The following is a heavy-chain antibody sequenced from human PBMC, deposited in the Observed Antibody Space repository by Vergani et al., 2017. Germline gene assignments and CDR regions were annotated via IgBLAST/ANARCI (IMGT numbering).Heavy chain of an antibody. J-gene: IGHJ3*02. CDR1: GGSFSGYY. CDR3: ARVEYGGNSSPDGAFDI. CDR2: INHSGST. Sequence: QVQLQQWGAGLLKPSETLSLTCAVYGGSFSGYYWSWIRQPPGKGLEWIGEINHSGSTNYNPSLKSRVTISVDTSKNQCFLKLSSVTAADTAVYYCARVEYGGNSSPDGAFDIRGQGTRVTVSS. D-gene: IGHD4-23*01. V-gene: IGHV4-34*01.